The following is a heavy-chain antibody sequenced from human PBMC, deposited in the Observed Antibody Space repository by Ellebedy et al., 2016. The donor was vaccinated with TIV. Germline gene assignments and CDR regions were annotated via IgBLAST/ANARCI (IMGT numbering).Heavy chain of an antibody. CDR1: GFRFSDYG. D-gene: IGHD2-21*01. V-gene: IGHV3-33*01. Sequence: GGSLRLSXEASGFRFSDYGMHWVRQAPGKGLEWVAVIWSSGITKYYADSVKGRVTISRDNSKNTLYLQLNSLRAEDTAVYYCVREYSHCGGNCYFDYWGQGALVTVSS. J-gene: IGHJ4*02. CDR2: IWSSGITK. CDR3: VREYSHCGGNCYFDY.